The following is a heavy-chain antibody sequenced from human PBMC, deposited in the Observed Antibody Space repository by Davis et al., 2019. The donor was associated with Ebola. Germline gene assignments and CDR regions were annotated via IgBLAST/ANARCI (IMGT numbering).Heavy chain of an antibody. Sequence: ASVKVSCKASGYTFSGYYMHWVRQAPGQGLEWMGWINPNSGGTNYAQKLQGRVTMTRDTSISTAYMELSRLRSDDTAVYLEWLLPYNWFDPWGQGTLVTVSS. CDR3: WLLPYNWFDP. CDR2: INPNSGGT. D-gene: IGHD3-3*01. J-gene: IGHJ5*02. CDR1: GYTFSGYY. V-gene: IGHV1-2*02.